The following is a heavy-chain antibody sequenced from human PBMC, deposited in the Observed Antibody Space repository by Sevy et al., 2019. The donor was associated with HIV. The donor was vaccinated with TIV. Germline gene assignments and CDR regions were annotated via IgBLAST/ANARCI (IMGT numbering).Heavy chain of an antibody. V-gene: IGHV4-59*08. CDR3: ARLRWDVVDAPGATPGCYFDF. CDR2: TSYSGTT. J-gene: IGHJ4*02. D-gene: IGHD2-2*01. Sequence: SETLSLTCSVSGDSISDYYWSWIRQPPGKGLEWIGYTSYSGTTNYSPPLESRVDISIDTSRKRFSLKLNSVTAADTAMYYCARLRWDVVDAPGATPGCYFDFWGQGTLVTVSS. CDR1: GDSISDYY.